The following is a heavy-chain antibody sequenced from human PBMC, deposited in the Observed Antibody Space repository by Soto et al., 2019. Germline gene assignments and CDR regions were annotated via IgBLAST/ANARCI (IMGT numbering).Heavy chain of an antibody. J-gene: IGHJ4*02. CDR2: IYYRGYT. CDR3: ATAARRAGNFDC. V-gene: IGHV4-59*01. D-gene: IGHD6-6*01. CDR1: GGSISSYY. Sequence: QVQLQESGPGLVKPSETLSLTCTVSGGSISSYYWSWIRQPPGKGLEWIGYIYYRGYTNYNPSLESRVTVSVDTSKNQFSLKLSSVTAADTAVYYCATAARRAGNFDCWGQGTLVTVYS.